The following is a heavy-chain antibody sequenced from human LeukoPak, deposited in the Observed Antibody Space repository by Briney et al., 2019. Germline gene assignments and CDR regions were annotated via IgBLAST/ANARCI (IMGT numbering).Heavy chain of an antibody. CDR2: ISSSSSYI. V-gene: IGHV3-21*01. D-gene: IGHD6-13*01. Sequence: PGGSLRVSCAASGFTFSSYSMNWVRQAPGKGLEWVSSISSSSSYIYYADSVKGRFTISRDNAKNSLYLQMNSLRAEDTAVYYCARENIAATTFDYWGQGTLVTVSS. CDR3: ARENIAATTFDY. CDR1: GFTFSSYS. J-gene: IGHJ4*02.